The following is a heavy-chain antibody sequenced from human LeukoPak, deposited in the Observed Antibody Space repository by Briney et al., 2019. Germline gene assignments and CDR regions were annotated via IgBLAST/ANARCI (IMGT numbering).Heavy chain of an antibody. D-gene: IGHD3-10*01. CDR1: GSSFTSYW. J-gene: IGHJ4*02. Sequence: GAPLKISCEGSGSSFTSYWICWVRQMPGKGVEWMGIIFPGDSDTRYSPSFQGQVTISADKSNSTAYLQWSSLKASDTAIVYCASSSRPYGWGGYSYDYWGQGTLVTVPS. CDR3: ASSSRPYGWGGYSYDY. CDR2: IFPGDSDT. V-gene: IGHV5-51*01.